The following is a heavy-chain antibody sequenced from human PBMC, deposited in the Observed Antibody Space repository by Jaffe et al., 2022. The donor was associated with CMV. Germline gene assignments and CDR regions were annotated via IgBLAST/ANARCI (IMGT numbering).Heavy chain of an antibody. D-gene: IGHD5-18*01. CDR3: ARGVGYNYGIRDYYYGMVV. CDR2: IKPSGGST. CDR1: GYTLTSEY. J-gene: IGHJ6*02. Sequence: QVQLVQSGAEVKKPGASVKVSCKASGYTLTSEYMHWVRQAPGQGLEWMGMIKPSGGSTSYAQKFQGRVIMTRDTSTSTVYMELSSLRSEDTAVYYCARGVGYNYGIRDYYYGMVVWGQGTTVTVSS. V-gene: IGHV1-46*01.